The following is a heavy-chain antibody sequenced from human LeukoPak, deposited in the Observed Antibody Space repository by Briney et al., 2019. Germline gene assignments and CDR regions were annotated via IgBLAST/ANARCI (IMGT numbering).Heavy chain of an antibody. CDR3: ARGRAYSYGPFDY. CDR2: INPNSGGT. V-gene: IGHV1-2*02. Sequence: ASVKVSCKASEYTFTGYYMHWVRQAPGQGLEWMGWINPNSGGTNYAQKFQGRVTMTRETSISTAYMELSRLRSDDTAVYYCARGRAYSYGPFDYWGQGTLVTVSS. J-gene: IGHJ4*02. CDR1: EYTFTGYY. D-gene: IGHD5-18*01.